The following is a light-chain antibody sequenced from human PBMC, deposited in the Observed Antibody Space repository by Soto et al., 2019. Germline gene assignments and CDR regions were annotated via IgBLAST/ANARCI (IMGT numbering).Light chain of an antibody. J-gene: IGKJ4*01. CDR3: LQQSSYPQS. Sequence: DIQMTQSPSSLSASVGDRVTIICRASQGIGNYVGWYQQKPGKAPKRLIYAASILESGVPPRFSGSGSGTEFTLTISTLQPEDFAVYYCLQQSSYPQSFGGVTTVEIK. CDR1: QGIGNY. CDR2: AAS. V-gene: IGKV1-17*01.